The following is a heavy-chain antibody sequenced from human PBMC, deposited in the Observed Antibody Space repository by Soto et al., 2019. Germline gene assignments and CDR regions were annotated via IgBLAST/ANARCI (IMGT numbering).Heavy chain of an antibody. CDR3: ARDQGGALDY. D-gene: IGHD2-21*01. J-gene: IGHJ4*02. V-gene: IGHV3-21*01. CDR1: GFTFSSYS. Sequence: GGSLRLSCAASGFTFSSYSMNWVRQAPGKGLEWVSSISCSSSYIYYADSVKGRFTISRDNAKNSLYLQMNSLRAEDTAVYYCARDQGGALDYWGQGTLVTVSS. CDR2: ISCSSSYI.